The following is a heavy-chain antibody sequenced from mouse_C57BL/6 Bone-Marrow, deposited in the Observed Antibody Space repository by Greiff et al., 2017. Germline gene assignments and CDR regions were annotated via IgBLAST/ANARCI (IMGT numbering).Heavy chain of an antibody. V-gene: IGHV1-82*01. CDR3: ARGGYDAWFAY. D-gene: IGHD2-2*01. J-gene: IGHJ3*01. Sequence: QVQLQQSGPELVKPGASVKISCTASGYAFSSSWMNWVQQGPGKGLEWVGRIYPGDGDTNYNGKFKGKATLTADKSSRTAYMQRISLTSEDSAVYFCARGGYDAWFAYWGQGTLVTVSA. CDR1: GYAFSSSW. CDR2: IYPGDGDT.